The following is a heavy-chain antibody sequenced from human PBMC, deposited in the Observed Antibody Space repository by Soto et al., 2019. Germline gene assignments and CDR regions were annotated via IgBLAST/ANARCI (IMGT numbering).Heavy chain of an antibody. D-gene: IGHD3-10*01. CDR1: GVSISSYY. J-gene: IGHJ4*02. CDR2: IYYSGST. Sequence: SETLSVTCTVSGVSISSYYWRWIRQPPGKGLEWIGYIYYSGSTNYNPSLKSRVTISVDTSKNQFSLKLSSVTAADTAVYYCARDSKHGSGSYGFDYWGQGTLVTVSS. CDR3: ARDSKHGSGSYGFDY. V-gene: IGHV4-59*12.